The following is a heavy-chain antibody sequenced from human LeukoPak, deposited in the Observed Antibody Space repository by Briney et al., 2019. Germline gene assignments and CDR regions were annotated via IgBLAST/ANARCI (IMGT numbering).Heavy chain of an antibody. J-gene: IGHJ4*02. V-gene: IGHV4-61*08. D-gene: IGHD1-26*01. CDR2: IYYSGST. Sequence: KSSETLSLSCGVSGGSISSAGYYWSWIRQPPGKGLEWIGYIYYSGSTNYNPSLKSRVTISVDTSKNQFSLKLSSVTAADTAVYYCARGKVGATPDYWGQGTLVTVSS. CDR3: ARGKVGATPDY. CDR1: GGSISSAGYY.